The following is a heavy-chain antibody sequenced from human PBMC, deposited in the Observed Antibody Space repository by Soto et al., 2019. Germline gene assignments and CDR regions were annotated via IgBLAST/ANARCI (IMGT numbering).Heavy chain of an antibody. Sequence: QVQLVQSGAEVKKPGASVKVSCKASGYTFTSYAMHWVRQAPGQRLEWMGWINAGNGNTKYSQKFQGRVTITRDTSASTAYMELSSLRSEDTAVYYCAIGLDYDILTGYYKPSIWGQGTMVTVSS. CDR2: INAGNGNT. V-gene: IGHV1-3*01. CDR3: AIGLDYDILTGYYKPSI. D-gene: IGHD3-9*01. CDR1: GYTFTSYA. J-gene: IGHJ3*02.